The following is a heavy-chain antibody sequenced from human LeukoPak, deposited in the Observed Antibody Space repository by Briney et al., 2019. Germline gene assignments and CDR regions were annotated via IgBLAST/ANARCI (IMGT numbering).Heavy chain of an antibody. V-gene: IGHV3-21*01. D-gene: IGHD2-2*01. CDR1: GFTFSGSA. CDR2: ISTSSIYI. CDR3: ARGHGVVAASDDAFDI. Sequence: KSGGSLRLSCAASGFTFSGSAMHWVRQAPGKGLEWVSSISTSSIYIYYADSMKGRFTISRDNAKKSLYLQMNSLRAEDTAVYYCARGHGVVAASDDAFDIWGQGTMVTVSS. J-gene: IGHJ3*02.